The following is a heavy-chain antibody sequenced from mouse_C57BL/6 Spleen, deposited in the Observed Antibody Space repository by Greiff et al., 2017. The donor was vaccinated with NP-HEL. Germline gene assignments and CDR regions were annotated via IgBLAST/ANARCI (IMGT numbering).Heavy chain of an antibody. Sequence: VQLQQSGPELVKPGASVKISCKASGYAFSSSWMNWVKQRPGKGLEWIGRIYPGDGDTNYNGKFKGKATLTADKSSSTAYMQLSSLTSEDSAVYFCARFYDGYYGDYWGQGTSVTVSS. D-gene: IGHD2-3*01. CDR3: ARFYDGYYGDY. J-gene: IGHJ4*01. V-gene: IGHV1-82*01. CDR1: GYAFSSSW. CDR2: IYPGDGDT.